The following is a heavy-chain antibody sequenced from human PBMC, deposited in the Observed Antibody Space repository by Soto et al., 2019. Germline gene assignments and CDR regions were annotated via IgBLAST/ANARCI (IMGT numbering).Heavy chain of an antibody. J-gene: IGHJ6*02. V-gene: IGHV3-23*01. CDR3: AKGVDYLLYYYYYGMDV. D-gene: IGHD3-16*01. CDR2: MNGAATST. CDR1: GFTLNTYA. Sequence: PGGSLRLSCAASGFTLNTYAMTWVRQPPGKGLQWVSSMNGAATSTSYADSVKGRFTISRDNSKNTLYLQMNSLRAEDTAVYYCAKGVDYLLYYYYYGMDVWGQGTTVTVSS.